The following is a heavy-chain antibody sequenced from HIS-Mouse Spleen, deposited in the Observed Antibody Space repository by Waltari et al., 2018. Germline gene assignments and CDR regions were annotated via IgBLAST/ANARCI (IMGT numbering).Heavy chain of an antibody. CDR1: GFTFSSYW. Sequence: EVQLVESGGGLVQPGGSLRLSCAASGFTFSSYWMHWVRQAPGKGLVWVSVIYSGGSTYYADSVKGRFTISRDNSKNTLYLQMNSLRAEDTAVYYCASGSYYYYYGMDVWGQGTTVTVSS. J-gene: IGHJ6*02. V-gene: IGHV3-66*01. CDR3: ASGSYYYYYGMDV. D-gene: IGHD1-26*01. CDR2: IYSGGST.